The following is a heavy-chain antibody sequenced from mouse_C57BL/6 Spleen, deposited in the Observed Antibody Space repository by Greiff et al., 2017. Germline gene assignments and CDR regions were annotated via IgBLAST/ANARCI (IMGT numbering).Heavy chain of an antibody. V-gene: IGHV1-52*01. CDR3: SRVGGPPASWFAY. J-gene: IGHJ3*01. CDR1: GYTFTSYW. D-gene: IGHD1-1*02. Sequence: QVQLKQPGAELVRPGSSVKLSCKASGYTFTSYWMHWVKQRPIQGLEWIGNIDPSDSETHYNQKLKDKATLTVDKSSRTSYMQLSRLTSEDSTVYYCSRVGGPPASWFAYWGQGTLVTVSA. CDR2: IDPSDSET.